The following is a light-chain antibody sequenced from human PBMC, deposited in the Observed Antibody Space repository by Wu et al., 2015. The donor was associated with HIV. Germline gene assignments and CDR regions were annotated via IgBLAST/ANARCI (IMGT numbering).Light chain of an antibody. V-gene: IGKV3-15*01. CDR2: GAS. CDR1: ESVSSK. Sequence: EIVMTQSPVTLSVSPGERATLSCRASESVSSKLAWYQSKPGQTPRLLIYGASTRATGVPARFSGSGSETDFTLTISSLQSEDFAVYYCQQYNNWPPWTFGQGTKVEIK. CDR3: QQYNNWPPWT. J-gene: IGKJ1*01.